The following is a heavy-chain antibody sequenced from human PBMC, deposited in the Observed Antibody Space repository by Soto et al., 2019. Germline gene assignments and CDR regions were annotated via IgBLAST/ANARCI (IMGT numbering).Heavy chain of an antibody. V-gene: IGHV1-69*01. CDR3: ARGGDCSSTSCSSPFDY. Sequence: QVQLVQSGAEVKKPGSSVKVSCKASGGTFSSYAISWVRQAPGQGLEWMGGIIPIFGTANYAQKFQGRVSITADESTSTAYMELSSLRSEDTAVYYCARGGDCSSTSCSSPFDYWGQGTLVTVSS. J-gene: IGHJ4*02. CDR1: GGTFSSYA. D-gene: IGHD2-2*01. CDR2: IIPIFGTA.